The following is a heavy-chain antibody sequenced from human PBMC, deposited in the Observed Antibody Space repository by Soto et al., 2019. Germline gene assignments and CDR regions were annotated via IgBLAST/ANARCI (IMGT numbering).Heavy chain of an antibody. J-gene: IGHJ4*02. V-gene: IGHV3-48*01. CDR1: GFTFSSYS. CDR2: N. D-gene: IGHD3-10*01. CDR3: ARDDEDGGYCDLVY. Sequence: GGSLRPSCAASGFTFSSYSMNWVRQAPGKGLEWVSYNEYADSVKGRFTISRDNSKSTLYLQMNSLRTEDTAIYYCARDDEDGGYCDLVYWGQGTLVTVSS.